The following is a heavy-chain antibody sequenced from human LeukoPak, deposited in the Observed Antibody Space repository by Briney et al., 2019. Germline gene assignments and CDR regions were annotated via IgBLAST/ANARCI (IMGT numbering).Heavy chain of an antibody. CDR2: ISSSSSYI. CDR1: GFNFRNYN. Sequence: GGSLRLSCATSGFNFRNYNMNWVRQAPGKGLDWVSSISSSSSYIYYADSVKGRFTISRDNARNSLYLQMNSLRAEDTAVYYCARIDAAAAGGAFDIWGQGTMVTVSS. J-gene: IGHJ3*02. V-gene: IGHV3-21*01. CDR3: ARIDAAAAGGAFDI. D-gene: IGHD6-13*01.